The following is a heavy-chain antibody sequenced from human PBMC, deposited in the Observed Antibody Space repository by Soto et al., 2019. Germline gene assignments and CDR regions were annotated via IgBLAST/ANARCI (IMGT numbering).Heavy chain of an antibody. D-gene: IGHD3-3*01. CDR1: GYTLTELS. J-gene: IGHJ5*02. V-gene: IGHV1-24*01. Sequence: ASVKVSCKVSGYTLTELSMHWVRQAPGKGLEWMGGIDADNGETNYAQKFQGRVTMTGDTSASTAYMEPSSLRSEDTAVYYCARGFPLWFDPWGQGTLVTVSS. CDR2: IDADNGET. CDR3: ARGFPLWFDP.